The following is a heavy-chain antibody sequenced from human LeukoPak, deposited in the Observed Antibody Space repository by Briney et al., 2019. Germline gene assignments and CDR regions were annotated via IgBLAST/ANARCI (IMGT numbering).Heavy chain of an antibody. CDR2: IYSGGNT. J-gene: IGHJ4*01. V-gene: IGHV4-4*07. CDR3: ARGPYSSGWYAFDY. CDR1: GGSISSYY. D-gene: IGHD6-19*01. Sequence: SETLSLTCTVSGGSISSYYWSWIRQPAGKGLEWIGRIYSGGNTNYNPSLKSRVTMSVDTSKNQVSLKLSSVTDADTAMYYCARGPYSSGWYAFDYWGHGTLVTVSS.